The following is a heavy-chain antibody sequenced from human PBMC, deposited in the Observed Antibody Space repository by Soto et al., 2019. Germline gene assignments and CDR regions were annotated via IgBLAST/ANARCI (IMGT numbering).Heavy chain of an antibody. CDR2: ISAYNGNT. CDR3: ARDEEQLARGWFDP. J-gene: IGHJ5*02. CDR1: CYTFTSDG. V-gene: IGHV1-18*04. D-gene: IGHD6-13*01. Sequence: ASVKVSVKASCYTFTSDGISWVRQAPGQGLEWMGWISAYNGNTNYAQKLQGRVTMTTDTSTSTAYMELRSLRSDDTAVYYCARDEEQLARGWFDPWGQGTLVTVSS.